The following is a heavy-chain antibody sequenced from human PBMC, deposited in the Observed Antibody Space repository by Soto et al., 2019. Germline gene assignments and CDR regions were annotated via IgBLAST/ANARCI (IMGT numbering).Heavy chain of an antibody. CDR3: ARAIFGVVIPGAFHI. J-gene: IGHJ3*02. CDR2: IYPGDSDT. CDR1: GYTFSNFW. D-gene: IGHD3-3*01. V-gene: IGHV5-51*01. Sequence: GESLKISCKGSGYTFSNFWIGWVRQMPGKGLEWMGIIYPGDSDTRYSPSFQGQVTISADKSFSAAYLQWSSLKASDTAMYYCARAIFGVVIPGAFHIWGQGTMVTVSS.